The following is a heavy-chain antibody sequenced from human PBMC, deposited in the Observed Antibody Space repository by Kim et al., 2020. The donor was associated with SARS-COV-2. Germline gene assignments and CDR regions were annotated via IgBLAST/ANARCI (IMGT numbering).Heavy chain of an antibody. CDR3: REDHSCGWYNVGY. V-gene: IGHV7-4-1*02. J-gene: IGHJ4*02. D-gene: IGHD6-19*01. Sequence: ASVKVSCKASGYTFTSYAMNLVRQAPGQGLEWMGWINTNTGNPTYAQGLTGRFVFSLDTSVSTAFLQISSLKAEATAVFYCREDHSCGWYNVGYWGQVTL. CDR2: INTNTGNP. CDR1: GYTFTSYA.